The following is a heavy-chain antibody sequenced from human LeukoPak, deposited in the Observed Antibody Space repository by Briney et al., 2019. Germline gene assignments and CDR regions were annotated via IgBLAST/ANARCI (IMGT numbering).Heavy chain of an antibody. D-gene: IGHD7-27*01. Sequence: GGSLRLSCAASGFTFSIYWMHWVRQAPGKGLVWVSRINTDGTSTSNADSVKGRFTISRDNAKNTLYLQMNSLRAEDTAVYYCARERTDHTGAYYMDVWGKGTTVTVSS. CDR3: ARERTDHTGAYYMDV. CDR1: GFTFSIYW. CDR2: INTDGTST. J-gene: IGHJ6*03. V-gene: IGHV3-74*01.